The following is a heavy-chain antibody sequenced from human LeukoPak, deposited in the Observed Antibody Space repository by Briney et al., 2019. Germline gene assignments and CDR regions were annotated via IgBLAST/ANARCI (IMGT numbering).Heavy chain of an antibody. CDR1: GFTFSDYY. Sequence: GRSLRLSCAASGFTFSDYYMSCIRQAPGKGLEWVSYISSSGSTIYYADSVKGRFSISRDNAKHSLYLQMDSLRAEDTAVYDCARDTGIAEADYWGQGTLVTVSS. D-gene: IGHD6-13*01. V-gene: IGHV3-11*04. CDR3: ARDTGIAEADY. J-gene: IGHJ4*02. CDR2: ISSSGSTI.